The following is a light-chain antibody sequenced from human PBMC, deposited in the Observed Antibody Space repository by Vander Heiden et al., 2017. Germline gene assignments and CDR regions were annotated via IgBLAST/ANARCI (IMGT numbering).Light chain of an antibody. CDR1: QSISSN. Sequence: EIVMTQSPATLSVSLCERATLPCRASQSISSNLVWYHQKPGQAPRLLIYVASTWATGIPARFSGSGSGTEFTLTISSLQSEDFAVYYCQQYNNWPRTFGQGTKVEIK. V-gene: IGKV3-15*01. J-gene: IGKJ1*01. CDR2: VAS. CDR3: QQYNNWPRT.